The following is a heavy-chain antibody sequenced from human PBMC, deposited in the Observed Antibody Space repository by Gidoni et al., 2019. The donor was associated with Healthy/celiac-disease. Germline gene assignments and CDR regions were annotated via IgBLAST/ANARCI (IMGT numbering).Heavy chain of an antibody. J-gene: IGHJ4*02. Sequence: EVQLVESGGGLVKPGVYLRPSGAASGFTFSSYSMNWVRQAPGKGLEWVSSISMSSSYIYYADSVKGRFTISRDNAKNSLYMQMNSLRAEDTAVYYCARDLRDGYNDYWGQGTLVTVSS. V-gene: IGHV3-21*01. CDR2: ISMSSSYI. CDR1: GFTFSSYS. D-gene: IGHD2-21*01. CDR3: ARDLRDGYNDY.